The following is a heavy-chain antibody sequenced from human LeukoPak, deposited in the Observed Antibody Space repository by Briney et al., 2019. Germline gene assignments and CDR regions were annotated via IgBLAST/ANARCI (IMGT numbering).Heavy chain of an antibody. Sequence: GGSLRLSCAATGLTFSRYIMNWVRQAPGKGLEWVSSISSSSSYIYYADSVKGRFTISRDNAKSSLYPQMNSLRAEDTAVYYCARVCITILGVVKRSFDYWGQGTLVTVSS. CDR3: ARVCITILGVVKRSFDY. CDR1: GLTFSRYI. D-gene: IGHD3-3*01. V-gene: IGHV3-21*01. CDR2: ISSSSSYI. J-gene: IGHJ4*02.